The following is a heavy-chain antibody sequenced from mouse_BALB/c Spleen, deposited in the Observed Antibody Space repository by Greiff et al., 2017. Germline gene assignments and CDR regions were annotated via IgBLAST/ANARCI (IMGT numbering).Heavy chain of an antibody. CDR3: ARDTRSWDFDV. J-gene: IGHJ1*01. CDR1: GFTFTDYY. CDR2: IRNKANGYTT. V-gene: IGHV7-3*02. Sequence: EVHLVESGGGLVQPGGSLRLSCATSGFTFTDYYMSWVRQPPGKALEWLGFIRNKANGYTTEYSASVKGRFTISRDNSQSILYLQMNTLRAEDSATYYCARDTRSWDFDVWGAGTTVTVSS.